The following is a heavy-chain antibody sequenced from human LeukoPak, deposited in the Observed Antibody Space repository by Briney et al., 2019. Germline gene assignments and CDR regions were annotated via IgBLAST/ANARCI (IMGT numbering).Heavy chain of an antibody. CDR2: ISSSSSTI. V-gene: IGHV3-48*01. D-gene: IGHD1-26*01. J-gene: IGHJ4*02. Sequence: GGSLRLSCAASGFTFSSYSMNWVRQAPGKGLEWVSYISSSSSTIYYADPVKGRFTISRDNAKDSLYLQMNSLRAEDTAVYYCAREVGATDYWGQGTLVTVSS. CDR3: AREVGATDY. CDR1: GFTFSSYS.